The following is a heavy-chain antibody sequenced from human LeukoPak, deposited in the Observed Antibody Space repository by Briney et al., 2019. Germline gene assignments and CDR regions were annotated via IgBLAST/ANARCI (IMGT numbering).Heavy chain of an antibody. CDR2: IIPILGIA. CDR1: GGTFSSYT. D-gene: IGHD3-22*01. Sequence: SVKVSCKASGGTFSSYTISWVRQAPGQGLEWMERIIPILGIANYAQKFQGRVTITADKSTSTAYMELSSLRSEDTVVYYCARKGDYYDSSGYSVGYGDAFDIWGQGTMVTVSS. CDR3: ARKGDYYDSSGYSVGYGDAFDI. J-gene: IGHJ3*02. V-gene: IGHV1-69*02.